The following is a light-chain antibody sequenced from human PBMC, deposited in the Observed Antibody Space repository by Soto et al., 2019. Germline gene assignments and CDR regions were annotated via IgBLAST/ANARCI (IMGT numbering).Light chain of an antibody. V-gene: IGKV1-5*03. J-gene: IGKJ1*01. CDR2: KAS. CDR3: QQYNSYWT. Sequence: DIQMTQSPSSVSASVGDRVTITCRASQGIGSWLAWYQQKPGKAPKLLIYKASSLESGVPSRFSGSGSGTEFTLTISSLQPDDFATYYCQQYNSYWTFGQGTKVDI. CDR1: QGIGSW.